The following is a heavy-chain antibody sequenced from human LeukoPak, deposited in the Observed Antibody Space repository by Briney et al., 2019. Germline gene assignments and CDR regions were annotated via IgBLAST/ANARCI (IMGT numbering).Heavy chain of an antibody. D-gene: IGHD3-10*01. CDR3: TTDLGGAFGSGTYDF. V-gene: IGHV3-15*01. CDR2: IKSKDDGGTT. J-gene: IGHJ4*02. Sequence: GGSLRLSCTASGFTFSNAWMSWVRQAPGKGLEWVGRIKSKDDGGTTDYAAPVKGRFTISRDDSKTTLYLQMNSLKTEDTAVYYCTTDLGGAFGSGTYDFWGQRTLVTVSA. CDR1: GFTFSNAW.